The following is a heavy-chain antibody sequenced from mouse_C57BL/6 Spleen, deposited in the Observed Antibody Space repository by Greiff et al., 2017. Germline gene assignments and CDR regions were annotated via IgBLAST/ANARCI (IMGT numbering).Heavy chain of an antibody. CDR1: GFTFSSYA. D-gene: IGHD2-4*01. CDR3: ARDPGDYGYWYFDV. V-gene: IGHV5-4*01. CDR2: ISDGGSYT. Sequence: EVQLVESGGGLVKPGGSLKLSCAASGFTFSSYAMSWVRQTPEKRLEWVATISDGGSYTYYPDNVKGRITISRDTAKNNLYLQMSHLKSEDTAVYYCARDPGDYGYWYFDVWGTGTTVTVSS. J-gene: IGHJ1*03.